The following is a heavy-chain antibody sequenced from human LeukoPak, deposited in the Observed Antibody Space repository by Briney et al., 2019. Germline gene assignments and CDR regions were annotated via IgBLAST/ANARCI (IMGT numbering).Heavy chain of an antibody. Sequence: GGSLRLSCAASGFTFSSYAMHWVRQAPGKGLEWVAVISYDGSNKYYADSVKGRFTISRDNSKNTLYLQMNSLRAEDTAVYYCARLSIAAAGTGNFGYWGQGTLVTVSS. J-gene: IGHJ4*02. D-gene: IGHD6-13*01. CDR2: ISYDGSNK. V-gene: IGHV3-30-3*01. CDR3: ARLSIAAAGTGNFGY. CDR1: GFTFSSYA.